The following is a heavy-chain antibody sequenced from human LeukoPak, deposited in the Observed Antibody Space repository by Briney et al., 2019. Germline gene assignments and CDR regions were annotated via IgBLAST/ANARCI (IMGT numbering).Heavy chain of an antibody. V-gene: IGHV3-21*06. D-gene: IGHD2-2*01. CDR3: ASEGVVGAAAHFDY. CDR1: GFSFSRYG. Sequence: GESLRLSCAASGFSFSRYGMNWVRQAPGKGLEWVSSIDVGSYAYYADSVKGRFTISRDNAKNSLYLQMNSLRVEDTAVHYCASEGVVGAAAHFDYWGQGALVTVSS. J-gene: IGHJ4*02. CDR2: IDVGSYA.